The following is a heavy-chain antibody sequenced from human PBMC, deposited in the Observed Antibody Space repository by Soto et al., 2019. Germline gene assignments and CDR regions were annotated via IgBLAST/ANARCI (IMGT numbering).Heavy chain of an antibody. J-gene: IGHJ4*02. Sequence: GGSLRLSCAASGFTFSSYAMSWVRQAPGKGLEWVSVIYSGGSTYYADSVKGRFTISRDNSKNTLYLQMNSLRAEDTAVYYCARRATVTTWCFDYWGQGTLVTVSS. V-gene: IGHV3-53*01. CDR2: IYSGGST. CDR3: ARRATVTTWCFDY. CDR1: GFTFSSYA. D-gene: IGHD4-4*01.